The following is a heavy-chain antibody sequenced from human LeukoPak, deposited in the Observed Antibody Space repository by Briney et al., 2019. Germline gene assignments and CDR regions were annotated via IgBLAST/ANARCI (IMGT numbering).Heavy chain of an antibody. CDR1: GFSLSTSGMC. Sequence: SGPALGKPTQTLTLTCTFSGFSLSTSGMCVSWIRQPPGKALEWLARIDWDDDKYYSTSLKTRLTISKDTSKNQVVLTMTNMDPVDTATYYCARMVRGVINYYYYMDVWGKGTTVTVSS. J-gene: IGHJ6*03. V-gene: IGHV2-70*11. CDR3: ARMVRGVINYYYYMDV. CDR2: IDWDDDK. D-gene: IGHD3-10*01.